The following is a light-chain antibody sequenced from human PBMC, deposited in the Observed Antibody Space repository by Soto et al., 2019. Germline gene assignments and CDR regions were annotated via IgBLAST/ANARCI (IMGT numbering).Light chain of an antibody. Sequence: QMTKSPSSLSASTGDRVTMTCRLSQSISSYLNWYQQKPGKAPMLLIYGATNLQSGVPSRFSGSGSRTDFTLTISSLQPEDFATYFCQQSFSVRSWTFGQGAKVDI. CDR3: QQSFSVRSWT. CDR2: GAT. V-gene: IGKV1-39*01. J-gene: IGKJ1*01. CDR1: QSISSY.